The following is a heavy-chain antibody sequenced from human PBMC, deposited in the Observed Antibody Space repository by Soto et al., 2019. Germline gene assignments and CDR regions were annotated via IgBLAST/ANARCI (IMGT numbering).Heavy chain of an antibody. D-gene: IGHD3-22*01. J-gene: IGHJ3*02. CDR2: MNPNSGNT. CDR3: ATDYYDKPRNAFDI. CDR1: GYTFTSYD. Sequence: ASVKVSCKASGYTFTSYDINWVRQATGQGLEWMGWMNPNSGNTGYAQKFQGRVTMTRNTSISTAYMELSSLRSEDTAVYYCATDYYDKPRNAFDIWGQGTMVTVSS. V-gene: IGHV1-8*01.